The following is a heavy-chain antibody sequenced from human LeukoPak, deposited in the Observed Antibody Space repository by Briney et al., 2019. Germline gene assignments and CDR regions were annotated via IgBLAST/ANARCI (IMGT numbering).Heavy chain of an antibody. Sequence: GASVKVSCKASGYTFTSYYMHWVRQAPGQGLEWMGIINPSGGSTSYAQKFQGRVTMTRDTSTSTVYMELSSLRLEDTAVYYCVAIIGSTSDYWGQGTPVTVSS. J-gene: IGHJ4*02. CDR1: GYTFTSYY. V-gene: IGHV1-46*01. CDR3: VAIIGSTSDY. D-gene: IGHD1-7*01. CDR2: INPSGGST.